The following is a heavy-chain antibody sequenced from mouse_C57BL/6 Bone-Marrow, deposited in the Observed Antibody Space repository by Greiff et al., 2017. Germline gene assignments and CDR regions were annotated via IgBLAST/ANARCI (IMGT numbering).Heavy chain of an antibody. D-gene: IGHD4-1*01. Sequence: LQESGAELVRPGTSVKVSCKASGYAFTNYLIEWVKQRPGQGLEWIGVINPGSGGTNYNEQFKGKATLTSDKSSSTADMQLSSLTSEDSAVYVCARSKNWDSWFAYWGQGTLVTVSA. V-gene: IGHV1-54*01. CDR1: GYAFTNYL. CDR3: ARSKNWDSWFAY. CDR2: INPGSGGT. J-gene: IGHJ3*01.